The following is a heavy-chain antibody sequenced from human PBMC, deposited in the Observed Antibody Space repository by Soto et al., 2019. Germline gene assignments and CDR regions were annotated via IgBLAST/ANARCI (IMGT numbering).Heavy chain of an antibody. D-gene: IGHD3-9*01. CDR2: ISAYNGNT. CDR3: ARDPTLYRYYDILTGYCFDY. V-gene: IGHV1-18*01. Sequence: GASVKVSCKASGYTFTSYGISWVRQAPGQGLEWMGWISAYNGNTNYAQKLQGRVTMTTDTSTSTAYLELRSLRSDDTAVYYCARDPTLYRYYDILTGYCFDYWGQGTLVTVSS. CDR1: GYTFTSYG. J-gene: IGHJ4*02.